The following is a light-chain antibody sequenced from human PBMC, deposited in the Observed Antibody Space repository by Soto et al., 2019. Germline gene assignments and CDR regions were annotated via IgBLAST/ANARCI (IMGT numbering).Light chain of an antibody. CDR1: QGISSY. CDR3: QQYYSHPPWT. V-gene: IGKV1-8*01. CDR2: AAS. J-gene: IGKJ1*01. Sequence: AIRMTQSPSSLSASTGDRVTITCRASQGISSYLAWYQQKPGKAPKLLIYAASTLQSGVPSRFSGSGSGTDFTLTISCLQSEDFATYYCQQYYSHPPWTFGQGTKV.